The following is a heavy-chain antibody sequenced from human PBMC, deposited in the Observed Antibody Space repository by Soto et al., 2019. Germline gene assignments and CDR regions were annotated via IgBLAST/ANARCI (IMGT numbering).Heavy chain of an antibody. Sequence: GGSLRLSCAASGFTFSSYAMSWVRQAPGKGLEWVSAISGSVGSTYYADSVKGRFTISRDNSKNTLYLQMNSLRAEDTAVYYCAKDLHCSGGSCPMDVWGQGTTVTVSS. CDR3: AKDLHCSGGSCPMDV. CDR1: GFTFSSYA. D-gene: IGHD2-15*01. J-gene: IGHJ6*02. V-gene: IGHV3-23*01. CDR2: ISGSVGST.